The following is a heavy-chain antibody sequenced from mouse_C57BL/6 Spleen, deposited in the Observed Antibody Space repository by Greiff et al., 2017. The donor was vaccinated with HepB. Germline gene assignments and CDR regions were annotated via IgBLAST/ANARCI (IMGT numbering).Heavy chain of an antibody. CDR1: GFTFSDYG. CDR2: ISSGSSTI. J-gene: IGHJ2*01. Sequence: EVKLQESGGGLVKPGGSLKLSCAASGFTFSDYGMHWVRQAPEKGLEWVAYISSGSSTIYYADTVKGRFTISRDNAKNTLFLQMTSLRSEDTAMYYCARHLPFDYWGQGTTLTVSS. CDR3: ARHLPFDY. V-gene: IGHV5-17*01.